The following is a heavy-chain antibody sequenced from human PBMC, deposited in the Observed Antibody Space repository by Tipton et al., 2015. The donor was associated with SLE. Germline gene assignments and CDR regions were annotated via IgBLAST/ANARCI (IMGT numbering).Heavy chain of an antibody. D-gene: IGHD1-26*01. Sequence: SLRLSCVASGFTFYDYVSHWVRRAPGKGLESVSSITWNSAYIGYADSVKGRFTISRDNAKNPVFLQRNSLRAEDSAVYYCVRDSGSYYFDQWGQGTLVTVSS. CDR2: ITWNSAYI. CDR1: GFTFYDYV. CDR3: VRDSGSYYFDQ. J-gene: IGHJ4*02. V-gene: IGHV3-9*01.